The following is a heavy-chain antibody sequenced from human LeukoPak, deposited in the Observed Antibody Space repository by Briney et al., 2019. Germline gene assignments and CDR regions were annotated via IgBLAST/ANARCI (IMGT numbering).Heavy chain of an antibody. CDR2: ISWNSGSI. Sequence: GRSLRLSCAASGFTFSTSAMHWVRQAPGKGLEWVSGISWNSGSIGYADSVKGRFTISRDNAKNSLYLQMNSLRAEDTALYYCAKDRGRDGYKGGGFDYWGQGTLVTVSS. V-gene: IGHV3-9*01. CDR1: GFTFSTSA. CDR3: AKDRGRDGYKGGGFDY. J-gene: IGHJ4*02. D-gene: IGHD5-24*01.